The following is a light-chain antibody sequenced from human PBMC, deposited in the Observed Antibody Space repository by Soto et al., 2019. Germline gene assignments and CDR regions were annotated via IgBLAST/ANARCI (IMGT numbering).Light chain of an antibody. V-gene: IGLV1-40*01. CDR2: GNS. Sequence: QSVLTQPPSVSGAPGQRVTISCTGSSSNIGAGYDVHWYQQLPGTAPKLLIYGNSNRPSGVPDRFSGSKSGTSASLAITWLQEEDEADYYCQSYDSSLSGYVFGTGTKVTVL. CDR1: SSNIGAGYD. CDR3: QSYDSSLSGYV. J-gene: IGLJ1*01.